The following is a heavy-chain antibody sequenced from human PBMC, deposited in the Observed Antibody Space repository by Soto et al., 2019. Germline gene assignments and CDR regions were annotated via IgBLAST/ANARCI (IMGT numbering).Heavy chain of an antibody. D-gene: IGHD3-10*01. CDR2: IYHSGST. J-gene: IGHJ3*02. CDR3: TSKFGQLLAYAFDI. V-gene: IGHV4-4*02. CDR1: GDSISRSYW. Sequence: QVQLQESGPGLVKPSGTLSLTCAVSGDSISRSYWWSWVRQFPGKGLEWIGEIYHSGSTIYNPSLQSLVTRSVDKSKHEFSLKMSSVTAADTAVYYCTSKFGQLLAYAFDIWGQGTMVTVSS.